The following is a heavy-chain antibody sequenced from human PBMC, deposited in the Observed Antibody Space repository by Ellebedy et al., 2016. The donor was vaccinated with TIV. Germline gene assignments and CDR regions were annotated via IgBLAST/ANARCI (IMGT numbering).Heavy chain of an antibody. J-gene: IGHJ4*02. D-gene: IGHD5-18*01. Sequence: PGGSLRLSCAASGFTFSRYAMSWVRQAPGKGLEWVSGFFGSGGGISYADSVKGRFTISRDNSKSMVHLQMNSLRPEDTAVYYCAKDRTSGDGYWVFDQWGQGTLVTVSS. CDR1: GFTFSRYA. CDR3: AKDRTSGDGYWVFDQ. V-gene: IGHV3-23*01. CDR2: FFGSGGGI.